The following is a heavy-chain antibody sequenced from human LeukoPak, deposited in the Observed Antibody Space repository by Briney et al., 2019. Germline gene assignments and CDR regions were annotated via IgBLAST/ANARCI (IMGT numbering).Heavy chain of an antibody. CDR1: GGSISSYY. D-gene: IGHD5-18*01. Sequence: NSSETLSLTCTVSGGSISSYYWSWIRQPPGKGLEWIGYIYYSGSTNYNPSLKSRVTISVDTSKNQFSLKLSSVTAADTAVYYCARVDTAMVLPDYWGQGTLVTVSS. CDR2: IYYSGST. CDR3: ARVDTAMVLPDY. V-gene: IGHV4-59*01. J-gene: IGHJ4*02.